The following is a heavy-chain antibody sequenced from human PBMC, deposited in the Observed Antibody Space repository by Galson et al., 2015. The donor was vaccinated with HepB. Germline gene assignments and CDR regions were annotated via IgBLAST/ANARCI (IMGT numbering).Heavy chain of an antibody. Sequence: SLRLSCAASGFTFSSYVMNWVGQAPGKGLEWVSYISKSGWTAYYADAVTGRFTISRDNAKNSLYLQMNRLRAEDTAVYYCARDPGIAAAGTNVDYWGQGILVTVSS. CDR2: ISKSGWTA. J-gene: IGHJ4*02. V-gene: IGHV3-48*03. CDR1: GFTFSSYV. CDR3: ARDPGIAAAGTNVDY. D-gene: IGHD6-13*01.